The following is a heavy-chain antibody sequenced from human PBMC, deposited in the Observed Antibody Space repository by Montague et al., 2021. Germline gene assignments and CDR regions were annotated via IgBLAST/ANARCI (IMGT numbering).Heavy chain of an antibody. CDR2: IHHSGCS. J-gene: IGHJ5*02. CDR1: GCSTDTSNW. D-gene: IGHD6-19*01. V-gene: IGHV4-4*02. Sequence: SETLSLTCAVSGCSTDTSNWWRWVRQSTGTGLAWIGQIHHSGCSKDNLSLKSRVTLSLDKSKNQVFLKLTSVTAADTAVYFCAKGPLGVAVGWNFFDPWGKGTLVSVS. CDR3: AKGPLGVAVGWNFFDP.